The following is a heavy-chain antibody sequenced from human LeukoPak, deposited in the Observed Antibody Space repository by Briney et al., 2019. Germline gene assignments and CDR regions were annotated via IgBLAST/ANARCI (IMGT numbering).Heavy chain of an antibody. V-gene: IGHV5-51*01. J-gene: IGHJ4*02. Sequence: GESLKISCRGSGYTFTSYWIGWVRQMPGKGLEWMGIIYPGDSDIRYSSSFQGQVTISADKSISTAYLQWSSLKASDTAIYYCARQIRYSSGWYEYWGQGTLVTVSS. CDR2: IYPGDSDI. D-gene: IGHD6-19*01. CDR3: ARQIRYSSGWYEY. CDR1: GYTFTSYW.